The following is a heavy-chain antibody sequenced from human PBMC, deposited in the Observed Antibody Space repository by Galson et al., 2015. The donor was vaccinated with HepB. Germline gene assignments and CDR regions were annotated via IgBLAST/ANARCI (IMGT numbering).Heavy chain of an antibody. CDR3: ARGYYDILTGYYPPGY. D-gene: IGHD3-9*01. Sequence: SLRLSCAASGFTFSSYAMHWVRQAPGKGLEWVAVISYDGSNKYYADSVKGRFTISRDNSKNTLYLQMNSLRAEDTAVYYCARGYYDILTGYYPPGYWGQGTLVTVSS. J-gene: IGHJ4*02. CDR2: ISYDGSNK. V-gene: IGHV3-30-3*01. CDR1: GFTFSSYA.